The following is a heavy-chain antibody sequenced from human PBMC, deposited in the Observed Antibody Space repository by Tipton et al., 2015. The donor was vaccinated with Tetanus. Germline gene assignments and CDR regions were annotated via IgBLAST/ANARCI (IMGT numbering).Heavy chain of an antibody. Sequence: TLSLTCSVSGGAISDNYYFWAWIRQPPGKGLEWIGGVYTSGRPTFNPSLKSRVKVTVDTSKNQFSLRLDSVTVADTAVYYCARQNARDVWQQRQWVNYFYGLDVWGQGTTVSVSS. CDR3: ARQNARDVWQQRQWVNYFYGLDV. D-gene: IGHD1-26*01. CDR1: GGAISDNYYF. J-gene: IGHJ6*02. V-gene: IGHV4-39*01. CDR2: VYTSGRP.